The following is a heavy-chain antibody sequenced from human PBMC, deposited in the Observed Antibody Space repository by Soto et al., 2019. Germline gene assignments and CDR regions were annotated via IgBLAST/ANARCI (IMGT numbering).Heavy chain of an antibody. CDR2: INHSGST. Sequence: SETLSLTCAVYGGSFSGYYWSWIRQPPGKGLGWIGEINHSGSTNYNPSLKSRVTISVDTSKNQFSLKLSSVTAADTAVYYCARTNKNWRYYYYYYYMDVWGKGTTVTVSS. CDR3: ARTNKNWRYYYYYYYMDV. J-gene: IGHJ6*03. V-gene: IGHV4-34*01. CDR1: GGSFSGYY. D-gene: IGHD1-1*01.